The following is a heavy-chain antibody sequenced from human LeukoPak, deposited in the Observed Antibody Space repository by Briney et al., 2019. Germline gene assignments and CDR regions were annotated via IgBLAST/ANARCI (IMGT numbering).Heavy chain of an antibody. D-gene: IGHD4-17*01. J-gene: IGHJ4*02. CDR1: GFTFSSYG. CDR3: ASVGSTVTTGY. Sequence: GGSLRLSCAASGFTFSSYGMHWVRQAPGKGLEWVSSISSSSSYIYYADSVKGRFTISRDNAKNSLYLQMNSLRAEDTAVYYCASVGSTVTTGYWGQGTLVTVSS. V-gene: IGHV3-21*01. CDR2: ISSSSSYI.